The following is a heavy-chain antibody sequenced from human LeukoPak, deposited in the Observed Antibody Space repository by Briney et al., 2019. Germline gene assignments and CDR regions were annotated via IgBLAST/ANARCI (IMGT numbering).Heavy chain of an antibody. V-gene: IGHV7-4-1*04. CDR2: INTNTGNP. D-gene: IGHD1-26*01. CDR1: GYTFTTYG. J-gene: IGHJ3*02. Sequence: ASVKVSCKASGYTFTTYGMNWARQAPGQGLEWMGWINTNTGNPRYAQGFTGRFVFSLDISVSMAYLQISSLKADGTAVYYCARDRDGRNGRGVFDIWGQGTMVTVSS. CDR3: ARDRDGRNGRGVFDI.